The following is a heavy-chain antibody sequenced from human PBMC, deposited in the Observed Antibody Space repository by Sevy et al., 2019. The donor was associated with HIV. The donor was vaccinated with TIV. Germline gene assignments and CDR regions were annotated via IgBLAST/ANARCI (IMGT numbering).Heavy chain of an antibody. J-gene: IGHJ6*02. V-gene: IGHV3-48*02. CDR3: ARASPPPYYYYGMDV. CDR1: GFTFSSYS. Sequence: GGSLRLPCAASGFTFSSYSMNWVRQAPGKGLEWVSYISSSSTIYYADSVKGRFTISRDNAKNSLYLQMNSLRDEDTAVYYCARASPPPYYYYGMDVWGQGTTVTVSS. CDR2: ISSSSTI.